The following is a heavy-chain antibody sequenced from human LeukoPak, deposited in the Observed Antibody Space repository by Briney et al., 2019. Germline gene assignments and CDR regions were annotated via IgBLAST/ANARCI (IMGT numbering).Heavy chain of an antibody. CDR2: VSWDSGSI. V-gene: IGHV3-9*01. Sequence: APRLSLTTPWFTLFDFSLHWGREAPGEGPEGGSGVSWDSGSIGHADSVKGRITISRDNAKNPLYLQMNSLRAEDTALYSRAKEGRGYSGYGQAPFDYWGQGTLVTVSS. D-gene: IGHD5-12*01. CDR1: WFTLFDFS. J-gene: IGHJ4*02. CDR3: AKEGRGYSGYGQAPFDY.